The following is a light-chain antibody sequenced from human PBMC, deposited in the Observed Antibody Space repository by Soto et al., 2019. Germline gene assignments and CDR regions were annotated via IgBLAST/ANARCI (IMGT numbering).Light chain of an antibody. J-gene: IGKJ1*01. Sequence: EIVLTQSPGTLSFSPGERAALSCRASHSVSSKFLAWYQQKPGQAPRLLIYAASNRATGIPDRFSGSGSGTDFTLTISRLEPEDFAVYYCQQSGSSPPTFGQGTKVDIK. CDR2: AAS. CDR3: QQSGSSPPT. CDR1: HSVSSKF. V-gene: IGKV3-20*01.